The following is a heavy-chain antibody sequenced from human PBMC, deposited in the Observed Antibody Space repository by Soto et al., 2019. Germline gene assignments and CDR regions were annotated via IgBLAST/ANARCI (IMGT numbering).Heavy chain of an antibody. CDR1: GGTFSSYA. D-gene: IGHD3-22*01. CDR3: ARGRYYDSSGYYYVSFDI. V-gene: IGHV1-69*06. CDR2: IIPIFGTA. J-gene: IGHJ3*02. Sequence: SVKVSCKASGGTFSSYAISWVRQAPGRGLEWMGGIIPIFGTANYAQKFQGRVTITADKSTSTAYMELSSLRSEDTAVYYCARGRYYDSSGYYYVSFDIWGQGTMVTVSS.